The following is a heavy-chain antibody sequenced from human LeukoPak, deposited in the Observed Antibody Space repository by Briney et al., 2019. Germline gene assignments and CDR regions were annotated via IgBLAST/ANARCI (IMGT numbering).Heavy chain of an antibody. D-gene: IGHD6-13*01. CDR3: AKEYSSSWRIFDY. V-gene: IGHV3-23*01. CDR1: GFTFSSRA. CDR2: IRGSGGDT. Sequence: PGGSLRLSCAASGFTFSSRAMSWVRQAPGKGLEWVSVIRGSGGDTYYADSVKGRFAISRDNSKNTLFLQTNSLRAEDTAIYYCAKEYSSSWRIFDYWGQVTRVTVSS. J-gene: IGHJ4*02.